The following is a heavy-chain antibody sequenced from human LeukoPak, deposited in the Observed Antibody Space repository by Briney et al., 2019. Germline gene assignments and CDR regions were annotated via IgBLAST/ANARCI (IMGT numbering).Heavy chain of an antibody. J-gene: IGHJ3*02. V-gene: IGHV3-9*01. CDR2: ISWNSGSI. CDR1: GFTFDDYA. D-gene: IGHD3-10*01. Sequence: GGSLRLSCAASGFTFDDYAMHWVRQAPRKGLEWVSGISWNSGSIGYADSVKGRFTISRDNAKNSLYLQMNSLRAEDTALYYCAKEGAYYGSGIGFDIWGQGTMVTVSS. CDR3: AKEGAYYGSGIGFDI.